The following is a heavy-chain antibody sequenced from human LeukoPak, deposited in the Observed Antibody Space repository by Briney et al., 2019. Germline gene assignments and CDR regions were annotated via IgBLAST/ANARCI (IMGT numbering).Heavy chain of an antibody. D-gene: IGHD6-13*01. CDR2: IYTSGST. CDR1: GGSISSYY. V-gene: IGHV4-4*09. Sequence: SETLSLTCTVSGGSISSYYWSWIRQPPGKGLEWIGYIYTSGSTNYNPSLKSRVTVSVDTSKNQFSLKLSSVTAADTAVYYCARVYSRRFDPWGQGTLVTVSS. J-gene: IGHJ5*02. CDR3: ARVYSRRFDP.